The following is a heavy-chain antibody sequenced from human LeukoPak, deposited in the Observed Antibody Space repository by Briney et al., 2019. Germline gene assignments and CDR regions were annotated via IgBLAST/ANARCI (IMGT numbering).Heavy chain of an antibody. Sequence: TGGSLRLSCAASGFTFDDYGMSWVRQAPGKGLEWVSGINWSGGNTGYADSAKGRFTISRDNAKNSLYLQMNSLRAEDTAVYYCAKAPSEGIEEPFDYWGQGTLVTVSS. CDR3: AKAPSEGIEEPFDY. CDR2: INWSGGNT. J-gene: IGHJ4*02. D-gene: IGHD1-14*01. CDR1: GFTFDDYG. V-gene: IGHV3-20*04.